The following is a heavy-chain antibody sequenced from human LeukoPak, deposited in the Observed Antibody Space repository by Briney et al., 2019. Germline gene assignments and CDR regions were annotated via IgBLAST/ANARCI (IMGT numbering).Heavy chain of an antibody. CDR2: ISHDGMNA. V-gene: IGHV3-23*01. Sequence: GGSLRLSCAASGLHFSGTAMSWVRQAPGKGLEWVSAISHDGMNAYYADSVKGRFTISRDNSKKTVSLEMSSLTAADAGVYYCAKDGAQYSSGPECDPRGQGALVTVSS. CDR1: GLHFSGTA. J-gene: IGHJ5*02. CDR3: AKDGAQYSSGPECDP. D-gene: IGHD6-19*01.